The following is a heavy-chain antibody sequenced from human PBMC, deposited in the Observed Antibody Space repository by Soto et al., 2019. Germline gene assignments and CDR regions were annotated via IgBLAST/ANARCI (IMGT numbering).Heavy chain of an antibody. Sequence: GGSLRLSCVASGFTFSSYSMYWVRQAPGKGLEWVSYISSSSSTIYYADSVKGRFTISRDNAKNSLYLQMNSLRDEDTAVYYCAADPSTILEFDPWGQGTLVTVS. D-gene: IGHD2-15*01. CDR2: ISSSSSTI. CDR1: GFTFSSYS. J-gene: IGHJ5*02. V-gene: IGHV3-48*02. CDR3: AADPSTILEFDP.